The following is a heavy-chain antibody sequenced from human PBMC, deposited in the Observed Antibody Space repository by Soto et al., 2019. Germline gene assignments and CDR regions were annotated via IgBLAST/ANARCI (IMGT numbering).Heavy chain of an antibody. Sequence: SVKVSCKASGGTFSSYAISWVRQDTGQGLEWMGGIIPIFGTANYAQKFQGRVTITADESTSTAYMELSSLRSEDTAVYYCARVRSSGWYDWFDPWGQGTLVTVSS. CDR3: ARVRSSGWYDWFDP. CDR1: GGTFSSYA. V-gene: IGHV1-69*13. J-gene: IGHJ5*02. CDR2: IIPIFGTA. D-gene: IGHD6-19*01.